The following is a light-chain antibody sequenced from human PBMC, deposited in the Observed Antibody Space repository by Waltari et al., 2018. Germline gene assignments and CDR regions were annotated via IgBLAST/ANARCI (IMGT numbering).Light chain of an antibody. J-gene: IGKJ2*01. CDR2: GAS. Sequence: RASQSVSRSRIAWYLHRPGQAPRLLIYGASGRATGIPARFSGSGSGTDFSLTISRVEPEDFAVYYCQRFGSSVMYTFGQGTKLEIK. V-gene: IGKV3-20*01. CDR3: QRFGSSVMYT. CDR1: QSVSRSR.